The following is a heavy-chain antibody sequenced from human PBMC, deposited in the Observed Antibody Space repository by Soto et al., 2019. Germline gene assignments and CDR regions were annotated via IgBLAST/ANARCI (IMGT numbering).Heavy chain of an antibody. CDR2: FDPEDGET. CDR1: GYTIPDFS. CDR3: ATPDSSGYYAFDI. V-gene: IGHV1-24*01. D-gene: IGHD3-22*01. Sequence: VHVSGKGAGYTIPDFSMHWVRQVHGKGLEWMGGFDPEDGETIYAQKFQGTVIMTEDTSTDTAYMELSSLRSEDTAVYYCATPDSSGYYAFDIWGQGTMVTLSS. J-gene: IGHJ3*02.